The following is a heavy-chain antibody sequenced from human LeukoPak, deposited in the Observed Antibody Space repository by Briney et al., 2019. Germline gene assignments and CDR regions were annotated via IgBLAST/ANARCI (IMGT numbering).Heavy chain of an antibody. D-gene: IGHD4-23*01. Sequence: PGGSLRLSCAASGFTFSSYGMHWVRQAPGKGLEWVAVISYDGSNKYYADSVKGRFTISRDNSKNTLYLQMNSLRAEDTAVYYCARETRWQPIDYWGQGTLVTVSS. CDR1: GFTFSSYG. CDR3: ARETRWQPIDY. J-gene: IGHJ4*02. CDR2: ISYDGSNK. V-gene: IGHV3-30*03.